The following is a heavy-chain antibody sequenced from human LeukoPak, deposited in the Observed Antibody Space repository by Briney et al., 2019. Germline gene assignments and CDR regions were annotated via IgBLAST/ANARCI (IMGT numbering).Heavy chain of an antibody. Sequence: GESLKISCKGSGYSFDDYGMSWVRQAPGKGLEWVSGINWNGGSTGYADSVEGRFTISRDNAKNSLYLQMNSLRAEDTALYYCATYDLTRFDYWGQGTLVTVSS. J-gene: IGHJ4*02. D-gene: IGHD5-12*01. CDR2: INWNGGST. V-gene: IGHV3-20*04. CDR1: GYSFDDYG. CDR3: ATYDLTRFDY.